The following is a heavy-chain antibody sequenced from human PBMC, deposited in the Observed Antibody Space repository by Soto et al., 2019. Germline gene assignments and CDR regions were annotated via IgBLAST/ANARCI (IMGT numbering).Heavy chain of an antibody. D-gene: IGHD1-26*01. CDR1: GFTFSSYA. V-gene: IGHV3-23*01. CDR2: ISGSGGST. Sequence: GGSLRLSCAASGFTFSSYAMSWVRQAPGKGLEWVSAISGSGGSTYYADSVKGRFTISRGNSKNTLYLQMNSLRAEDTAVYYCAKMREPYYYYMDVWGKGTTVTVSS. CDR3: AKMREPYYYYMDV. J-gene: IGHJ6*03.